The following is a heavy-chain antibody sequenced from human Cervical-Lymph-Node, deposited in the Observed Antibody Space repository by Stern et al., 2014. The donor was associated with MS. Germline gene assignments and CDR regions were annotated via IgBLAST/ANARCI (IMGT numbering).Heavy chain of an antibody. CDR1: GGPLNRYA. Sequence: VQLEESGAEGKKPGSSVKVSCKASGGPLNRYAITRVPQAPGQGLEWMGGVIPIFGTANYAQKFQGRVTITADESTSTAYMELSSLRSEDTAVYYCARGELKEGLVRGMDVWGQGTTVTVSS. V-gene: IGHV1-69*01. CDR2: VIPIFGTA. CDR3: ARGELKEGLVRGMDV. D-gene: IGHD1-26*01. J-gene: IGHJ6*02.